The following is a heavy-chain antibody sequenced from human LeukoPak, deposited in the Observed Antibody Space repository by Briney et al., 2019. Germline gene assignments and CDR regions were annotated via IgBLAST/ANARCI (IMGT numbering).Heavy chain of an antibody. CDR2: ISGDGSRT. V-gene: IGHV3-43*02. CDR3: AKALASLYDAFDI. Sequence: PGGSLRLSCAASGFIFDEYAMNWVRQAPGKGLEWVSLISGDGSRTFYADSVKGRFTISRDNSKNALYLQMNSMRTEDSALYYCAKALASLYDAFDIWGQGTMVTVSS. CDR1: GFIFDEYA. J-gene: IGHJ3*02.